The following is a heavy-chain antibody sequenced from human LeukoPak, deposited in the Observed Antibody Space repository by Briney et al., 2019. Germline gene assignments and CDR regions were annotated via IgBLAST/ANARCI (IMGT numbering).Heavy chain of an antibody. D-gene: IGHD3-10*02. V-gene: IGHV3-7*01. CDR3: AFFVREPQN. Sequence: GSLRLSCAASTVIFRKYWMGWARQAPGKGLEWVANIAHDGSVKWYVDSVKGRFIISRDNARDSLYLQMNGLRVEDTAIYYCAFFVREPQNWGQGTLVTVSS. J-gene: IGHJ1*01. CDR1: TVIFRKYW. CDR2: IAHDGSVK.